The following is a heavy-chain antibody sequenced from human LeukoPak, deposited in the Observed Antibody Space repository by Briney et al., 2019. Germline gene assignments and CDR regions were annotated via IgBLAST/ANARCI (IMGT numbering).Heavy chain of an antibody. CDR1: GASINSYY. Sequence: PSETLSLTCSVSGASINSYYWTWIRQPPGKGLEYIGYIYYSGSTNYNPSLKSRVTISVDTSKDQFSLKLTSVTASDTAVYFCARVNKYYYYMDVWGKGTTVTVSS. CDR2: IYYSGST. D-gene: IGHD2/OR15-2a*01. V-gene: IGHV4-59*08. J-gene: IGHJ6*03. CDR3: ARVNKYYYYMDV.